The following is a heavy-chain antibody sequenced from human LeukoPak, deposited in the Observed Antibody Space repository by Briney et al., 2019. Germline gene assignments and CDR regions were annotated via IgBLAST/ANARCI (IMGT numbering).Heavy chain of an antibody. V-gene: IGHV4-4*07. CDR1: GGSISSYY. CDR2: IYISGST. J-gene: IGHJ3*02. Sequence: SETLSLTCTVSGGSISSYYWSWIRQPAGKGLEWIGRIYISGSTNYNPSLKSRVTISVDTSKNQFSLKVSSVTAADTAVYYCARPAEWLYAFDIWGQGTMVTVSS. D-gene: IGHD6-19*01. CDR3: ARPAEWLYAFDI.